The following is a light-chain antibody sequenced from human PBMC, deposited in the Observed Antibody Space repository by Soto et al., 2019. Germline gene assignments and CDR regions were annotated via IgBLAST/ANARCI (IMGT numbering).Light chain of an antibody. CDR3: SSYAGSNNLYV. CDR2: EVS. CDR1: SSDVGGYNY. Sequence: QSVLTQPPSVSRSPGQSVTISCTGTSSDVGGYNYVSWYQQHPGKAPKLMIYEVSKRPSGVPDRFSGSRSGNTASLTVSGLQAEDEADYYCSSYAGSNNLYVFGTGTKVTV. J-gene: IGLJ1*01. V-gene: IGLV2-8*02.